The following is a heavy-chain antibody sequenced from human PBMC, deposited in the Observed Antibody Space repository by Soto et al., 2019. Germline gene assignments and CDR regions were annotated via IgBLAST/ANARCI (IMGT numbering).Heavy chain of an antibody. D-gene: IGHD6-13*01. CDR2: IYHSGST. CDR3: AGIAAAGTRFAY. Sequence: QGQLQESGPGLVKPSGTLSITCAVSGGSISSSNWWSWVRQPPGKGLEWIGAIYHSGSTNHNPSPSSRVTIAVDESKTQFSPKLRSVPAACTAVYYWAGIAAAGTRFAYWGQGTRVSVSS. CDR1: GGSISSSNW. V-gene: IGHV4-4*02. J-gene: IGHJ4*02.